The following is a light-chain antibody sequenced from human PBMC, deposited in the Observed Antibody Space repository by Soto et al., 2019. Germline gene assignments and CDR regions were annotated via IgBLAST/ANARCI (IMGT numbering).Light chain of an antibody. CDR1: QSLLHSNGYNY. V-gene: IGKV2-28*01. J-gene: IGKJ5*01. CDR2: LGS. Sequence: DIVMTQSPLSLPVTPGEPASISCMSSQSLLHSNGYNYLDWYLQKPGQSPQLLIYLGSNRASGVPDRFSGSGSGTDFTLKISRVEAEDVGVYYCMQALQTPITFGQGTRLEI. CDR3: MQALQTPIT.